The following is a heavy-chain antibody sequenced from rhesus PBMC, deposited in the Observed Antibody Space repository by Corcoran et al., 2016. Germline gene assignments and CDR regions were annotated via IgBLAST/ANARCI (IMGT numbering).Heavy chain of an antibody. J-gene: IGHJ4*01. D-gene: IGHD6-13*01. V-gene: IGHV4-147*01. Sequence: QVQLQESGPGVVKPSETLSLTCAVSGGSISGYYLWSWIRQPPGKGLVWIGYIYGGSGSTSYNPSLTSRVIISIDTSKNQFSLKLSSVTAADTAVYYCARDFSSWSFFDYWGQGVLVTVSS. CDR3: ARDFSSWSFFDY. CDR2: IYGGSGST. CDR1: GGSISGYY.